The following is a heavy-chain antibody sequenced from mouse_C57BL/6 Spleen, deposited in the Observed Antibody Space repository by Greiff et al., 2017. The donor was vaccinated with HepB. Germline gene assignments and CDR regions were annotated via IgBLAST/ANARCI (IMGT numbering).Heavy chain of an antibody. CDR1: GYSITSGYY. D-gene: IGHD1-1*01. V-gene: IGHV3-6*01. J-gene: IGHJ3*01. CDR3: AREDYYYGSSEGFAY. CDR2: ISYDGSN. Sequence: EVQLQQSGPGLVKPSQSLSLTCSVTGYSITSGYYWNWIRQFPGNKLEWMGYISYDGSNNYNPSLKNRISITRDTSKNQFFLKLNSVTTEDTATYYCAREDYYYGSSEGFAYWGQGTLVTVSA.